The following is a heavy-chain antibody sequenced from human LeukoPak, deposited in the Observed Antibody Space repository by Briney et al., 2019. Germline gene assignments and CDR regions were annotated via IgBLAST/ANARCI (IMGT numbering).Heavy chain of an antibody. CDR2: ISSSSSYI. Sequence: KPGGSLRLSCAASGFTFSSYSMNWVRQAPGKGLEWVSSISSSSSYIYYADSVKGRFTISRDNAKNSLYLQMNSLRAEDTAVYYCARDMYGSGSYPYYYSYGMDVWGQGTTVTVSS. CDR3: ARDMYGSGSYPYYYSYGMDV. J-gene: IGHJ6*02. CDR1: GFTFSSYS. D-gene: IGHD3-10*01. V-gene: IGHV3-21*01.